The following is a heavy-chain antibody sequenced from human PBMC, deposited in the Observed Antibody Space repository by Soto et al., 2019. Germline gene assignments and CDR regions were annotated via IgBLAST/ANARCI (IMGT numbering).Heavy chain of an antibody. Sequence: GGSLRLSCGVSGFTVTSNGVSWVRQAPGKGLEWVSATSPNGRGIWYADSVKCRCTFSRDIARNTVLLQMDSLRAEDTAVYYCAKDRQYHRDSWHHRGQGTLVTVST. CDR1: GFTVTSNG. V-gene: IGHV3-23*01. CDR2: TSPNGRGI. CDR3: AKDRQYHRDSWHH. J-gene: IGHJ4*02. D-gene: IGHD4-4*01.